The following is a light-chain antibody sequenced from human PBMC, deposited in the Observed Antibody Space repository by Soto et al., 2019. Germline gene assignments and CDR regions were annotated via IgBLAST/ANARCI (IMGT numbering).Light chain of an antibody. CDR1: SSDVGGYNY. CDR2: EVN. Sequence: QSALTQPASVSGSPGQSITISCTGTSSDVGGYNYVSWYQHHPGKAPKLIIYEVNNRPSGVSNRFSGSKSGNTASLTISGLQAEDEADYYCSSYTTSSTLVFGGGTKLTVL. J-gene: IGLJ3*02. CDR3: SSYTTSSTLV. V-gene: IGLV2-14*01.